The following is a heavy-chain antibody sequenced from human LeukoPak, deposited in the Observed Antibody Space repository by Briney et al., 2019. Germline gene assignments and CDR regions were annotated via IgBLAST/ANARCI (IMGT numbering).Heavy chain of an antibody. V-gene: IGHV1-46*01. CDR2: INPSGGST. D-gene: IGHD5-24*01. Sequence: ASVKVSCKASGYTFTSYYMHWVRQAPGQGLEWMGIINPSGGSTSYAQKFQGRVTMTRDTSTSTVYMELSSLRSEDTAVYYCARDQMEMGTILGSYYYYGMDVWGQGTTVTVSS. CDR3: ARDQMEMGTILGSYYYYGMDV. J-gene: IGHJ6*02. CDR1: GYTFTSYY.